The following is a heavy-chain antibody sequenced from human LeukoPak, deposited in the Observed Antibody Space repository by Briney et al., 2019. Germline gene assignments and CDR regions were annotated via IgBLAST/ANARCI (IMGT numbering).Heavy chain of an antibody. CDR1: GGSFSVYY. CDR2: INHSGST. D-gene: IGHD3-10*01. V-gene: IGHV4-34*01. J-gene: IGHJ4*02. Sequence: PSETLSLTCAVYGGSFSVYYWSWIRQPPGKGLEWIGEINHSGSTNYNPSLKSRVTISVDTSKNQFSLNLRSVTAADTAVYYCAREGDYYGSGTFYVWGQGNLVTVSS. CDR3: AREGDYYGSGTFYV.